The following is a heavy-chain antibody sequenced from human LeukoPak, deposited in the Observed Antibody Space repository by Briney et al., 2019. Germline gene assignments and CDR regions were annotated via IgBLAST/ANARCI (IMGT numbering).Heavy chain of an antibody. CDR2: FDPEGGET. Sequence: ASVKVSCKVSGYILSKLSMHWVRQAPGKGLEWMGGFDPEGGETIYAQKFQGRVTMTDDISTDIAYMDLSSLRSEDTAVYYCARESGWYDAFDIWGQGTMVTVSS. CDR1: GYILSKLS. D-gene: IGHD6-19*01. V-gene: IGHV1-24*01. J-gene: IGHJ3*02. CDR3: ARESGWYDAFDI.